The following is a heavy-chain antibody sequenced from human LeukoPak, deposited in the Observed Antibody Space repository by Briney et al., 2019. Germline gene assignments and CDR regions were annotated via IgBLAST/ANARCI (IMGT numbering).Heavy chain of an antibody. D-gene: IGHD5-24*01. Sequence: GASVKVSCKASGYTFTNYGITWVRQAPGQGLEWMGWIGRNNGNTKFAQKLQGRVTMTTDTSTTTAYMELSRLTSDDMVVYYCARGGYTDYWGQGTLVTVSS. J-gene: IGHJ4*02. CDR1: GYTFTNYG. CDR2: IGRNNGNT. CDR3: ARGGYTDY. V-gene: IGHV1-18*03.